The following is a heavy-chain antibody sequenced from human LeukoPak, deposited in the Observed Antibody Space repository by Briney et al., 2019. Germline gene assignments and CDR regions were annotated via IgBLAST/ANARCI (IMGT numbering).Heavy chain of an antibody. CDR2: LYYSGST. J-gene: IGHJ2*01. CDR1: GGSISSYY. CDR3: ARRGHGNWYFDL. Sequence: PSETLSLTCTVSGGSISSYYWNWIRQPPGKGLELIGYLYYSGSTNYNPSLKSRVTISVDTSKNQFSLNLSSVTAADTAVYYCARRGHGNWYFDLWGRGTLVTVSS. V-gene: IGHV4-59*08.